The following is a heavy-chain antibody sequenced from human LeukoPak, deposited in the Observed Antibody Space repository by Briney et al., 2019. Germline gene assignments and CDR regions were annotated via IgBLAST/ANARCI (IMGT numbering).Heavy chain of an antibody. V-gene: IGHV1-2*02. D-gene: IGHD2-21*02. Sequence: ASVKVSCKASGYTFTGYCVHWVRQAPGQGLEWMGWINPNSGGTNYAQKFQGRVTMTRDRSISTAYMELNRLRSDETAVYYCARSPTNCGGDCYADYWGQGTLVTVSS. CDR3: ARSPTNCGGDCYADY. CDR1: GYTFTGYC. CDR2: INPNSGGT. J-gene: IGHJ4*02.